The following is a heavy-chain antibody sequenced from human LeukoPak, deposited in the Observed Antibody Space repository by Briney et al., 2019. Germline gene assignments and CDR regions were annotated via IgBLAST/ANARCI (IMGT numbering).Heavy chain of an antibody. D-gene: IGHD3-9*01. CDR1: GLTFSDYG. J-gene: IGHJ4*02. V-gene: IGHV3-30*03. Sequence: GGSLRLSCAASGLTFSDYGMHWVRQAPGKGLEWVAVISNDGIKKDHADSVKGRFTISRGNSKNTVYLQMNSLRTDDTAVYYCASVRYFDWLVDNWGQGTLVTVSS. CDR2: ISNDGIKK. CDR3: ASVRYFDWLVDN.